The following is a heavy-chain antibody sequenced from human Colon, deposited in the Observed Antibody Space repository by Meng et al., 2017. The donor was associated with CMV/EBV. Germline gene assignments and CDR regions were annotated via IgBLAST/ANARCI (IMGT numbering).Heavy chain of an antibody. CDR2: IYSGGST. J-gene: IGHJ4*02. CDR3: AREFFLDY. D-gene: IGHD3-3*01. V-gene: IGHV3-66*02. Sequence: GGSLRLSCSVSGFSVNDKSMTWVRQAPGMGLEWISVIYSGGSTNYAASVKGRFTISRDISKNTLYLQMNSLTAGDTAVYYCAREFFLDYWGLGT. CDR1: GFSVNDKS.